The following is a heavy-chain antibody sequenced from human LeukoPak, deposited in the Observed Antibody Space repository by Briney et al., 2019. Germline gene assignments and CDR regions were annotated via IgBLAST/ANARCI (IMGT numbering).Heavy chain of an antibody. D-gene: IGHD5-12*01. CDR3: ARDRGPLHMDV. CDR2: INLNSGGT. CDR1: GYTFTGYY. V-gene: IGHV1-2*02. J-gene: IGHJ6*03. Sequence: ASVKFSCKASGYTFTGYYMHWVRQAPGQGLEWMGWINLNSGGTNYAQKFQGRVTMTRDTSISTAYMELSRLRSDDTAVYYCARDRGPLHMDVWGKGTTVTVSS.